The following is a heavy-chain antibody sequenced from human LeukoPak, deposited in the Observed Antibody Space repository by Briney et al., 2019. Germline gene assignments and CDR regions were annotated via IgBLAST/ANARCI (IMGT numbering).Heavy chain of an antibody. V-gene: IGHV3-30*18. CDR1: EFIFSSYG. Sequence: GRSLRLSCAASEFIFSSYGMHWVRQAPGKRLEWVAVISFDGSNKYYADSAKGRFTISRDNYKNTLYLQMNSLRAEDTAVYHCAKERGTGDLGHYYHYGMDVRGQGTTVTVSS. J-gene: IGHJ6*02. CDR3: AKERGTGDLGHYYHYGMDV. D-gene: IGHD7-27*01. CDR2: ISFDGSNK.